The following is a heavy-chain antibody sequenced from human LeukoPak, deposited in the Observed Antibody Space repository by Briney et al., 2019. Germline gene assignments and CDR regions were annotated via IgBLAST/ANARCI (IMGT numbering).Heavy chain of an antibody. J-gene: IGHJ4*02. Sequence: PGGSLRLSCAASGFTVSSKYMGWVRQAPGKGLEWVSAISGSGGSTYYADSVKGRFTISRDNSKNTLYLEMNSLRAEDTAVYYCVKELDSSGYFDFWGQGTLVTVSS. CDR1: GFTVSSKY. V-gene: IGHV3-23*01. CDR2: ISGSGGST. CDR3: VKELDSSGYFDF. D-gene: IGHD3-22*01.